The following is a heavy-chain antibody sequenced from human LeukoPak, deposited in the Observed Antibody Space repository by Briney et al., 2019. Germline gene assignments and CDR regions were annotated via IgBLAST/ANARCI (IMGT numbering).Heavy chain of an antibody. D-gene: IGHD5-12*01. CDR3: ARESYDSHTFDY. V-gene: IGHV3-48*03. CDR1: GFTFSSYE. CDR2: ISSSGSTI. J-gene: IGHJ4*02. Sequence: GGSLRLSCAASGFTFSSYEMNWVRQAPGKGLEWVSYISSSGSTIYYADFVKGRFTISRDNAKNSLYLQMNSLRAEDTAVYYCARESYDSHTFDYWGQGTLVTVSS.